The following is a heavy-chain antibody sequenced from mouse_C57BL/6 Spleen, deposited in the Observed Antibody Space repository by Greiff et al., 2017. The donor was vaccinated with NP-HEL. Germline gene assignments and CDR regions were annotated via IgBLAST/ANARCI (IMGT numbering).Heavy chain of an antibody. V-gene: IGHV1-63*01. Sequence: VKLMESGAELVRPGTSVKMSCKASGYTFTNYWIGWAKQRPGHGLEWIGDIYPGGGYTNYNEKFKGKATLTADKSSSTAYMQFSSLTSEDSAIYYCARSLTGTRFDYWGQGTTLTVSS. CDR1: GYTFTNYW. J-gene: IGHJ2*01. D-gene: IGHD4-1*01. CDR2: IYPGGGYT. CDR3: ARSLTGTRFDY.